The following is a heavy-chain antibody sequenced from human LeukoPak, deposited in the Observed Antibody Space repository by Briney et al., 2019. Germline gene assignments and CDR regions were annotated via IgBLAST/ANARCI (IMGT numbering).Heavy chain of an antibody. CDR2: ISYDGSSK. J-gene: IGHJ4*02. CDR3: ARGSVGTPPPFDY. CDR1: GFTFSSYA. D-gene: IGHD2-15*01. Sequence: GGSLRLSCAASGFTFSSYAIHWVRQAPGKGLDWVALISYDGSSKYYADSVKGRFTISRDSSTLYLQMNSLRTEDTAVYYCARGSVGTPPPFDYWGQGTLVTVSS. V-gene: IGHV3-30-3*01.